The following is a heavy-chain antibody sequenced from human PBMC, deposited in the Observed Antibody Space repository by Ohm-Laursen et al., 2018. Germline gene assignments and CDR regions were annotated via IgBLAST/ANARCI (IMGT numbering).Heavy chain of an antibody. Sequence: SSVKVSCKASGYTFTSYYMHWVRQAPGQGLEWMGIINPSGGSTSYTQKIQDRVTMTRDTSTSTVYMEVSSLRSEDTAMYYCARDGGNWNFDFWGQGTLVAVSS. CDR3: ARDGGNWNFDF. V-gene: IGHV1-46*01. J-gene: IGHJ4*02. CDR2: INPSGGST. CDR1: GYTFTSYY. D-gene: IGHD1-1*01.